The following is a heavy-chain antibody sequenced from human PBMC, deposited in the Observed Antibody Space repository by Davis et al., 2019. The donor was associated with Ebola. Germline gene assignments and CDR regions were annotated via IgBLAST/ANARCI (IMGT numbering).Heavy chain of an antibody. J-gene: IGHJ5*02. V-gene: IGHV3-30*02. CDR2: IRYDGSNK. D-gene: IGHD5-24*01. CDR1: GFTFSTYA. CDR3: AKDDGPRRLADP. Sequence: PGGSLRLSCAASGFTFSTYAMHWVRQAPGKGLEWVALIRYDGSNKYYADSVKGRFTISRDNSKNTVYLQLNILRPEDTAVYNCAKDDGPRRLADPWGQGTLVTVSS.